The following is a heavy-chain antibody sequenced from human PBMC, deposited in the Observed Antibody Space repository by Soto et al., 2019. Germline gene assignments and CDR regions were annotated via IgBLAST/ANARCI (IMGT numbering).Heavy chain of an antibody. Sequence: PGGSLRLSCAASGFTFSTYAMNWVRQAPGKGLEWVSGISGSGDSTYYADSVKGRFTISRDNSKNTLYLQVNSLRAEDTAVYYCAREYYYGMDVWGQGTTVTVSS. J-gene: IGHJ6*02. CDR3: AREYYYGMDV. V-gene: IGHV3-23*01. CDR2: ISGSGDST. CDR1: GFTFSTYA.